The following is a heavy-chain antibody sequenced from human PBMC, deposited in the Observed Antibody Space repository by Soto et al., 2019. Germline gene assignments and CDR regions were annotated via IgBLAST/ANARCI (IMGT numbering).Heavy chain of an antibody. CDR2: ISAYNGNT. J-gene: IGHJ4*02. CDR1: GYTFTSYG. Sequence: QVQLVQSGAEVKKPGASVKVSCKASGYTFTSYGISWVRQAPGQGLEWMGWISAYNGNTNYAQKLQGRVTMTTDTSTSTAYMGLRSLRSDDTAVYYCARVYRITMVRGELSEYWGQGTLVTVSS. CDR3: ARVYRITMVRGELSEY. V-gene: IGHV1-18*01. D-gene: IGHD3-10*01.